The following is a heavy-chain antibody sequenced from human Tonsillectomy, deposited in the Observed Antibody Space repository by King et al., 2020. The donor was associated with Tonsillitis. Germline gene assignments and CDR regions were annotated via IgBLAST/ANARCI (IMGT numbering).Heavy chain of an antibody. J-gene: IGHJ6*02. CDR1: GFTFSSYD. D-gene: IGHD2-2*01. CDR2: IWVDGGNK. CDR3: ARAPSAAPRSYYYYGMDV. Sequence: VQLVESGGGVVQPGRSLRLSCAASGFTFSSYDMHWVRQAPGKGLEWVAVIWVDGGNKYYADSVKGRFTISRGNSKNTLCLQMNSRRAEDTAVYDCARAPSAAPRSYYYYGMDVWGQGTTVTVSS. V-gene: IGHV3-33*01.